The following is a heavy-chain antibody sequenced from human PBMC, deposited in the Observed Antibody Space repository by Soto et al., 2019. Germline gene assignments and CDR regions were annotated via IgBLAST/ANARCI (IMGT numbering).Heavy chain of an antibody. CDR2: INSDGSVS. Sequence: EVQLVESGGGLVQPGGSLRLSCAASGFTFSNYWMYWVRQAPGKGLEWVSRINSDGSVSSYADSVKGRFTISRNNVKNTLYLQMDSLRAEDTAVYYCARGDCVGGTCYSLAGSFYYYMDFWGKGTTVTVFS. D-gene: IGHD2-15*01. J-gene: IGHJ6*03. V-gene: IGHV3-74*02. CDR1: GFTFSNYW. CDR3: ARGDCVGGTCYSLAGSFYYYMDF.